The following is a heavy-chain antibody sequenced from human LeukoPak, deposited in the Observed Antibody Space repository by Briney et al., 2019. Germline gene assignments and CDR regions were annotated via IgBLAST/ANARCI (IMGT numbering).Heavy chain of an antibody. CDR2: FDPEDGET. J-gene: IGHJ4*02. CDR1: GYNLTELS. D-gene: IGHD2-2*01. V-gene: IGHV1-24*01. Sequence: ASVKVSCKVSGYNLTELSMHWVRQAPGKGLEWMGGFDPEDGETIYAQKFQGRVTTTEDTSTDTAYMELSSLRSEDTAVYYCATGRIKEYQLPMYHYWGQGTLVTVSS. CDR3: ATGRIKEYQLPMYHY.